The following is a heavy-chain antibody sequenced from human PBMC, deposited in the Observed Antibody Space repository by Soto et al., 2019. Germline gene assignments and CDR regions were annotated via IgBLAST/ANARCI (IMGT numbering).Heavy chain of an antibody. CDR2: IYNDGTT. D-gene: IGHD3-10*01. CDR1: GLSVRNNY. CDR3: VRPLPSGRNYGMDV. Sequence: PGGSLRLSCTASGLSVRNNYMSWVRQAPGMGLEWVSVIYNDGTTYYADSVKGRFTIPRDTSKNTLSLQMDSLRAEDTAVYYCVRPLPSGRNYGMDVWGQGTTVTVSS. V-gene: IGHV3-53*01. J-gene: IGHJ6*02.